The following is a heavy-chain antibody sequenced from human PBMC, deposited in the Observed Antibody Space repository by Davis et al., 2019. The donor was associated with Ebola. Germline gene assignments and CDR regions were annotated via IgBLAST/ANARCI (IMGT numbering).Heavy chain of an antibody. J-gene: IGHJ4*02. CDR3: AKVDYGDY. CDR2: MSGSGGST. D-gene: IGHD3-16*01. V-gene: IGHV3-23*01. Sequence: GESLKISCTTSGFTFGDYAMSWVRQAPGKGLEWVSGMSGSGGSTYYADSVKGRFTISRDNSKNTLYLQMDSLRAEDTAIYFCAKVDYGDYWGQGTLATVSS. CDR1: GFTFGDYA.